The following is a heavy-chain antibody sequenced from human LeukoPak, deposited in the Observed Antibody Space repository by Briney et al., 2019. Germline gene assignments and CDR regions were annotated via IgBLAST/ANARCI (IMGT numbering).Heavy chain of an antibody. J-gene: IGHJ4*02. V-gene: IGHV3-23*01. CDR3: AKDVGKWESLHFFDY. Sequence: GGSLRPSCLTSGFTLSTNAMSWVRQAPGKGLEWISGISGSGASTYYAGSVKGRFTISRDDSRNTLYLQMNSLRGDDTAVYYCAKDVGKWESLHFFDYWGQGTLVTVSS. CDR1: GFTLSTNA. D-gene: IGHD1-26*01. CDR2: ISGSGAST.